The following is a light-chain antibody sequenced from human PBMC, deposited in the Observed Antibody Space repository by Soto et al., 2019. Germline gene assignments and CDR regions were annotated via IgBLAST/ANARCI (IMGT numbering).Light chain of an antibody. CDR3: QQCSDWPPIT. CDR2: DAS. V-gene: IGKV3-11*01. CDR1: QSVSNC. J-gene: IGKJ5*01. Sequence: EIVLTQSPATLSLSPGERATLSCRASQSVSNCLGWYQQKPGQAPRLLIYDASNRAPGIPARFSGSGSGTVFTLTIISLEPEDFAVYYCQQCSDWPPITFGQGTRLEIK.